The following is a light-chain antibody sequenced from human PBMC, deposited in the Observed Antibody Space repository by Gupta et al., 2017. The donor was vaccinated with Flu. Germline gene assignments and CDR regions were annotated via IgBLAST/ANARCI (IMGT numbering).Light chain of an antibody. CDR3: TSDTATYTWV. V-gene: IGLV2-14*01. J-gene: IGLJ3*02. Sequence: SSENVNYNYVSWYQQQAEKATKLMIYEVNTRPSRVYHRFCVSKSGKTTFLIISGLQSDDEADYFCTSDTATYTWVFGGGTKLTVL. CDR1: SSENVNYNY. CDR2: EVN.